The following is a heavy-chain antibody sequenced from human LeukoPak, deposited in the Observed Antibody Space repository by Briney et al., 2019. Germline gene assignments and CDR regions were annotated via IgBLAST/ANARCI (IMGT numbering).Heavy chain of an antibody. D-gene: IGHD3-3*01. V-gene: IGHV1-18*01. CDR2: ISGYNRNT. J-gene: IGHJ4*02. CDR3: ARDGLRSEWSYFDY. Sequence: GASAKVSCKASGCTCDNYGSSWVRQAPGQPLEWMGWISGYNRNTKYAQRLQGRVIMTTDTSTSTVYMELRSLRSDDTAIYYCARDGLRSEWSYFDYWGQGTLVTVSS. CDR1: GCTCDNYG.